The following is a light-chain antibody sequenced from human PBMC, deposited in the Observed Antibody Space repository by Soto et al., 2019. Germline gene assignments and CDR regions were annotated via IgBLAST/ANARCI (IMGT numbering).Light chain of an antibody. Sequence: EVVLTQSPATLSLSPGERATLSCRASQSVGSYLGWYQQKPGQAPRLLIYDASNRATGMPARFSGGGSGTDVTLTISSLEPEDFAVYYCQQRSNWPLYTFGQGTKLEIK. J-gene: IGKJ2*01. CDR3: QQRSNWPLYT. CDR2: DAS. CDR1: QSVGSY. V-gene: IGKV3-11*01.